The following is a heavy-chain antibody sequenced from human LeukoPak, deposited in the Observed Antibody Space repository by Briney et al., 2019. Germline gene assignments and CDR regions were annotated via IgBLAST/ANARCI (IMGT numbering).Heavy chain of an antibody. J-gene: IGHJ4*02. D-gene: IGHD3-3*01. V-gene: IGHV4-59*01. CDR1: GGSISSYY. CDR3: ARSIGVVTNFDY. Sequence: SETLSLTCTVSGGSISSYYWSWIRQPPGKGLEWIGYIYYSGSTNYNPSLKSRVTISVDTSKSQFSLKLSSVTAADTAVYYCARSIGVVTNFDYWGQGTPVTVSS. CDR2: IYYSGST.